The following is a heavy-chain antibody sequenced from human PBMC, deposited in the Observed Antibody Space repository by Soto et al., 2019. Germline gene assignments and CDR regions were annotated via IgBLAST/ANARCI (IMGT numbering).Heavy chain of an antibody. CDR3: ARRSIVGPTTNYDY. D-gene: IGHD1-26*01. J-gene: IGHJ4*02. Sequence: SETLSLTCTVSGGSISSSSYYWGWIRQPPGKGLEWIGSIYYSGSTYYNPSLKSRVTISVDTSKNQFSLKLSSVTAADTAVYYCARRSIVGPTTNYDYWGQGTLVTVSS. CDR2: IYYSGST. V-gene: IGHV4-39*01. CDR1: GGSISSSSYY.